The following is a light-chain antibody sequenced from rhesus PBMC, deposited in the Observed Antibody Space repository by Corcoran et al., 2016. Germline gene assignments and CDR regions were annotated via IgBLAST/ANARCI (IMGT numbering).Light chain of an antibody. V-gene: IGKV3-10*01. CDR2: CAS. J-gene: IGKJ2*01. Sequence: QVILTQSPASLSLSPGERATLSCRASQRVSSYLAWYQQKPGQAPRLLIYCASSRATGIPDRFSGSGSGTDFTLTINSLEPEDVGVYHCYQHSSGYSFGQGTKVEIK. CDR1: QRVSSY. CDR3: YQHSSGYS.